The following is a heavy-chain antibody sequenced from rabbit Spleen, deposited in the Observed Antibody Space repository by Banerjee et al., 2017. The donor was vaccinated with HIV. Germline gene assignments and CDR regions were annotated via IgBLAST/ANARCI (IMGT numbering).Heavy chain of an antibody. CDR1: GFSFSSNDY. V-gene: IGHV1S40*01. CDR2: IYVGRGST. J-gene: IGHJ6*01. Sequence: QSLEESGGDLVKPGASLTLTCTASGFSFSSNDYMCWVRQAPGKGLEWIGCIYVGRGSTHYANWAKGRVTMYKTSSTTVTLQLTSLTAADTATYFCARSGHVGGDYIWDLWGQGTLRHRL. CDR3: ARSGHVGGDYIWDL. D-gene: IGHD1-1*01.